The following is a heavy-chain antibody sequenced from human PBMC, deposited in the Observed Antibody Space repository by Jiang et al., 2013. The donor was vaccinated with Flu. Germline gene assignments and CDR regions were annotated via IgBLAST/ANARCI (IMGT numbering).Heavy chain of an antibody. J-gene: IGHJ5*02. D-gene: IGHD3-3*01. V-gene: IGHV4-31*03. Sequence: GSGLVKPSQTLSLTCTVSGGSISSGGYYWSWIRQHPGKGLEWIGYIYYSGSTYYNPSLKSRVTISVDTSKNQFSLKLSSVTAADTAVYYCASWGFGVDRTNWFDPWGQGTLVTVSS. CDR2: IYYSGST. CDR3: ASWGFGVDRTNWFDP. CDR1: GGSISSGGYY.